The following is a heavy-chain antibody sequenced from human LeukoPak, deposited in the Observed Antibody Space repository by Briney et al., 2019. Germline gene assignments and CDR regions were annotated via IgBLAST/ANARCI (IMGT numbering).Heavy chain of an antibody. J-gene: IGHJ4*02. CDR1: AFSFSKYA. D-gene: IGHD7-27*01. Sequence: TGGSLRLSCAASAFSFSKYAMNWVRQAPGKGLEWVSTISSSGSSTYYADSVRGRFTISRDNSKNTLYLQMNSLRAEDTAVYYCAKDGPASWGYFDYWGQGALVTVSS. CDR3: AKDGPASWGYFDY. CDR2: ISSSGSST. V-gene: IGHV3-23*01.